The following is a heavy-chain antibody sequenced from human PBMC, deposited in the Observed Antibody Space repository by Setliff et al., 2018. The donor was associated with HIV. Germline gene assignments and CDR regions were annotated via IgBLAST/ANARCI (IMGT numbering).Heavy chain of an antibody. Sequence: SETLSLTCAVFGVSFRNSSYNWIRQPPGKGLEWIGEIDHSGRTTYNSSLRSRVTMSVDASKSQVSLRLTSMAAADTGVYYCARDQRLPGVQPPYWYFDLWGRGTMVTVS. CDR3: ARDQRLPGVQPPYWYFDL. V-gene: IGHV4-34*01. CDR1: GVSFRNSS. D-gene: IGHD6-25*01. J-gene: IGHJ2*01. CDR2: IDHSGRT.